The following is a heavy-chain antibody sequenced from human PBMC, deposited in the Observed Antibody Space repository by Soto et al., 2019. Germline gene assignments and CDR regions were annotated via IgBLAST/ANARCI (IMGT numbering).Heavy chain of an antibody. CDR1: GFTFSSYC. V-gene: IGHV3-33*01. CDR2: IWYDGSNK. Sequence: QVQLVESGGGVVQPGRSLRLSCAASGFTFSSYCMHWVRQAPGKGLEWVAVIWYDGSNKYYADSVKGRFTISRDNSKNTLYLQMNSLRAEDTAVYYCARGQRRGIRYYYYGMDVWGQGTTVTVSS. D-gene: IGHD6-25*01. CDR3: ARGQRRGIRYYYYGMDV. J-gene: IGHJ6*02.